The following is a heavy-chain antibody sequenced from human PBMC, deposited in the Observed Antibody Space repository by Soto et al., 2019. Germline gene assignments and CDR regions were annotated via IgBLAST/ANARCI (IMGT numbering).Heavy chain of an antibody. Sequence: EVTRRRSCAASGFSLSSYSMNCFRQAPGKGLERVSSISSSSSYIYYADSVKGRFTISRDNAKSSLYLQMNSLRAADTAVYYCARDRSTPRIKQFIKWGQATMVTVSS. CDR3: ARDRSTPRIKQFIK. D-gene: IGHD3-10*01. CDR2: ISSSSSYI. J-gene: IGHJ3*01. CDR1: GFSLSSYS. V-gene: IGHV3-21*04.